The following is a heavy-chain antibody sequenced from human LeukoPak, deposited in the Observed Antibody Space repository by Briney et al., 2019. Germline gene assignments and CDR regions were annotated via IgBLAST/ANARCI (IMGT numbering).Heavy chain of an antibody. V-gene: IGHV4-39*07. CDR1: GSSISSTNYY. CDR2: IYYTGST. J-gene: IGHJ4*02. Sequence: SETLSLTCAVSGSSISSTNYYWGWIRQPPGKGLQWIGSIYYTGSTFYNPSLRSRVTISGDTSKNQFSLKMNSVTAADTAVYYCARGINNSWYYFDYWGQGTLVTVSS. D-gene: IGHD6-13*01. CDR3: ARGINNSWYYFDY.